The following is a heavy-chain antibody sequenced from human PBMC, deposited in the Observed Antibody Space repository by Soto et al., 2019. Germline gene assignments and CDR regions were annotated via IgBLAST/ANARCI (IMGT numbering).Heavy chain of an antibody. D-gene: IGHD2-2*01. J-gene: IGHJ5*02. Sequence: SETLSLTCAVSGGSISSGGYSWSWIRQPPGKGLEWIGYIYHSGSTYYNPSLKSRVTISVDSSKSQFSLKLSSVTAADTAVYYCARLAHCSSTSCYGNWFDPWGQGTLVTVSS. CDR2: IYHSGST. V-gene: IGHV4-30-2*01. CDR3: ARLAHCSSTSCYGNWFDP. CDR1: GGSISSGGYS.